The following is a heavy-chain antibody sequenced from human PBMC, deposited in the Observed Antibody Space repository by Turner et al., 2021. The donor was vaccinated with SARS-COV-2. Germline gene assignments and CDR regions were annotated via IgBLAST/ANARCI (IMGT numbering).Heavy chain of an antibody. CDR1: GGSISSSDYY. Sequence: QLQLQESGPGLVKPSETLSLTCTVSGGSISSSDYYWGWIRPPPGKGLEWMGSISYSGSTFYNPSLKSRVTISVDTSKNQFSLKLSSVTAADTAVYYCASTVWLRGAFDMWGQGSMVTVSS. J-gene: IGHJ3*02. CDR3: ASTVWLRGAFDM. D-gene: IGHD5-18*01. CDR2: ISYSGST. V-gene: IGHV4-39*01.